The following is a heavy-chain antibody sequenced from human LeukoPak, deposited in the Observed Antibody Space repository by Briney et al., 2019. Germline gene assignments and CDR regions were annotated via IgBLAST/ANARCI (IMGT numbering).Heavy chain of an antibody. J-gene: IGHJ4*02. CDR1: GGSISSSSYY. D-gene: IGHD6-19*01. CDR2: IYYSGST. CDR3: ARLGYSSGWYDY. Sequence: SETMSLTCTVSGGSISSSSYYWGWIRQPPGKGLEWIGSIYYSGSTYYNPSLKSRVTISVDTSKNQFSLKLSSVTAADTAVYYCARLGYSSGWYDYWGQGTLVTVSS. V-gene: IGHV4-39*01.